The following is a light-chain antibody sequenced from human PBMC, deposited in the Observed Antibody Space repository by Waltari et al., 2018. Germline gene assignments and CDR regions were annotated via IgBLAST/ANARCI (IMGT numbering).Light chain of an antibody. CDR2: DAS. V-gene: IGKV3-20*01. J-gene: IGKJ1*01. Sequence: EIVFTQSPGTLSLSPGGRATLSCRASQSVSRSLTWYQQKPGQAPRLLIYDASSRATGIPDRFSGSGSGTDFSLTISRLQPEDFAVYYCQHYVRLPATFGQGTKVEIK. CDR1: QSVSRS. CDR3: QHYVRLPAT.